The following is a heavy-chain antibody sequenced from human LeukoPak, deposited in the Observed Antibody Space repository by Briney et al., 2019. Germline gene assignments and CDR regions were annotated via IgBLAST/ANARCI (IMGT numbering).Heavy chain of an antibody. CDR2: IRYDGSNK. CDR3: AKISESDY. Sequence: PGGSLRLSCAASGFTFTTYGMHWVRQAPGKGLEWVAFIRYDGSNKYYADSVKGRFTISRDISKNTLYLQMNSLRAEGTAVYYCAKISESDYWGQGTLVTVSS. V-gene: IGHV3-30*02. J-gene: IGHJ4*02. CDR1: GFTFTTYG.